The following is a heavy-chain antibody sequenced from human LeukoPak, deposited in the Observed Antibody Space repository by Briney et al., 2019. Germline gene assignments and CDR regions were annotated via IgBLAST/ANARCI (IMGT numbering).Heavy chain of an antibody. V-gene: IGHV3-23*01. CDR3: AKDLSLVRFGEFEYYFDY. Sequence: GGSLGLSCAASGFTFSSYAMSWVRQAPGKGLEWVSAISGSGGSTYYADSVKGRFTISRDNSKNTLYLQMNSLRAEDTAVYYCAKDLSLVRFGEFEYYFDYWGQGTLVTVSS. D-gene: IGHD3-10*01. CDR1: GFTFSSYA. J-gene: IGHJ4*02. CDR2: ISGSGGST.